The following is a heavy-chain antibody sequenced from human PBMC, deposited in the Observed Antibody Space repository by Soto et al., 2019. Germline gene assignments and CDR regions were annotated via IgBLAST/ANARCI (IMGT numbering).Heavy chain of an antibody. J-gene: IGHJ6*02. CDR1: GFTFSSYA. D-gene: IGHD6-19*01. V-gene: IGHV3-23*01. CDR3: AKTLISSGGGYGMDA. Sequence: EVQLLESGGGLVQPGGSLRLSCAASGFTFSSYAMSWVRQAPGKGLEWVSAISGSGGSTYYADSVKGRFTISRDNSKNTLYLQMNSRGAEDRAVYYWAKTLISSGGGYGMDAWGQGTTVTVSS. CDR2: ISGSGGST.